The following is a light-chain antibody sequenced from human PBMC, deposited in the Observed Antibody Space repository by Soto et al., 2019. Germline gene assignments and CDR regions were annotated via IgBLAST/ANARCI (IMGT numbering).Light chain of an antibody. V-gene: IGKV3D-15*01. Sequence: EFLMTQFPSTLSGSAGETVTLSCGASQSVRTNLAWYQQRPGQAPRLLIHYASTRASDIPARFSGSGSGTNVTLAISSLQPDDFATYYCQQYNSYSWTFGQGTKVDI. CDR3: QQYNSYSWT. J-gene: IGKJ1*01. CDR2: YAS. CDR1: QSVRTN.